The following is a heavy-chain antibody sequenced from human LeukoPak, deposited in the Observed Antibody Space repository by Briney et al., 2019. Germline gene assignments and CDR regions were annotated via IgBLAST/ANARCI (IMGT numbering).Heavy chain of an antibody. CDR2: IKSKTDGGTT. Sequence: PGGSLRLSCAASGFTFSNAWMSWVRQAPGKGLEWVGRIKSKTDGGTTDYAAPVKGRFTISRDDSKNTLYLQMNSLKTEDTAVYYCTTLVLRYFDRPGFDYWGQGTLVTVSS. V-gene: IGHV3-15*01. CDR1: GFTFSNAW. D-gene: IGHD3-9*01. CDR3: TTLVLRYFDRPGFDY. J-gene: IGHJ4*02.